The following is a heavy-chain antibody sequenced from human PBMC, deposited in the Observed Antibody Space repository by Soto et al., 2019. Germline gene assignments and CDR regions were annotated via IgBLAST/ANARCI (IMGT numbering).Heavy chain of an antibody. D-gene: IGHD1-26*01. CDR1: GESISSSSYY. J-gene: IGHJ4*01. Sequence: SATLSLTCIFSGESISSSSYYWGWIRQPPGKGLEWIGSIYHSGNTNYNPSLKSRVTMLVDTSKNQFSLSLSSVTAADTAVYYCANLIVFHSSYYHDYWGHGTLVTVSS. CDR2: IYHSGNT. CDR3: ANLIVFHSSYYHDY. V-gene: IGHV4-39*07.